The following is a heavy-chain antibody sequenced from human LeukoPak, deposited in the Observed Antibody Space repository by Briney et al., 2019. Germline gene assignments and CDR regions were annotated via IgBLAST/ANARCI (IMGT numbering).Heavy chain of an antibody. J-gene: IGHJ4*02. CDR1: GFTFSDYY. CDR3: ARIRYNSGWSFDY. V-gene: IGHV3-11*06. D-gene: IGHD6-19*01. Sequence: GGSLRLSCAASGFTFSDYYMSWIRQAPGKGLEWVSYISSSSSYTNYADSVKGRFTISRDNAKNSLYLQMNSLRAEDTAVYYCARIRYNSGWSFDYWGQGTLVTVSS. CDR2: ISSSSSYT.